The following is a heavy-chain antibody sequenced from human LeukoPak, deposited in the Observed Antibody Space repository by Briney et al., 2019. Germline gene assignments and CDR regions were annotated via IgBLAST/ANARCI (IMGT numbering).Heavy chain of an antibody. V-gene: IGHV4-34*01. CDR1: GGSFSGYY. CDR3: ARHIVRGRGYSYGYAS. CDR2: INHSGST. Sequence: PSETLSLTCAVYGGSFSGYYWSWIRQPPGKGLEWIGEINHSGSTNYNPSLKSRVTISVDTSKNQFSLKLSSVTAADTAVYYCARHIVRGRGYSYGYASWGQGTLVTVSS. J-gene: IGHJ5*02. D-gene: IGHD5-18*01.